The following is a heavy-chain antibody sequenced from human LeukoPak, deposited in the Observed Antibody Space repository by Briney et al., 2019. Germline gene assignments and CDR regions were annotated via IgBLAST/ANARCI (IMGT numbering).Heavy chain of an antibody. CDR1: GYTFTDHD. CDR3: GRNFDS. V-gene: IGHV3-21*06. J-gene: IGHJ4*02. Sequence: GGSLRLSCAAYGYTFTDHDMVWVRQAPGKGLEWLSTITKTGSTTYYAVSVKGRFTLSRDNAKNSVFLHMNSLRAEDTAVYYCGRNFDSWGRGTLVTVSS. CDR2: ITKTGSTT.